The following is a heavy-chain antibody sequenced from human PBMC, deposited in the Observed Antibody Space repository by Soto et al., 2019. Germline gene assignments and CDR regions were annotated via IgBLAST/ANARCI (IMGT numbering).Heavy chain of an antibody. Sequence: QVQLQQWGAGLLKPSETLSLTCAVYGGSFSGYYWSWIRKPPGKGLEWIGEINHSGSTNYNPYLKRRVTISVDTSKNQFSLKLSSVHAADTAVYYCARQASIAAAGTGCDYWGQGTLVTVSS. D-gene: IGHD6-13*01. J-gene: IGHJ4*02. CDR1: GGSFSGYY. CDR3: ARQASIAAAGTGCDY. CDR2: INHSGST. V-gene: IGHV4-34*01.